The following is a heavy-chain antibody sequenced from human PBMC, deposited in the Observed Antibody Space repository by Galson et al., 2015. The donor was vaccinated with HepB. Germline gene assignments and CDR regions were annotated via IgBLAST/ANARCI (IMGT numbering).Heavy chain of an antibody. CDR2: IGVYYGYT. CDR3: ARARGGSPEDWFDS. D-gene: IGHD2-15*01. V-gene: IGHV1-18*01. J-gene: IGHJ5*01. CDR1: GYNFASFG. Sequence: SVKVSCKASGYNFASFGITWVRQAPGQGLEWMGWIGVYYGYTNYAQILQDRITMTTDTSTNTAYMELRSLRSDDTAVYYCARARGGSPEDWFDSWGQGALVTVSS.